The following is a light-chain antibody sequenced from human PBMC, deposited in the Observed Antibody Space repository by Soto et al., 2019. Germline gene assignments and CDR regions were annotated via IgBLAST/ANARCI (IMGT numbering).Light chain of an antibody. CDR1: LSVSVY. J-gene: IGKJ5*01. CDR2: DAS. Sequence: IVLTHSPATLSLSPGERATLSCRTSLSVSVYLDWYQQKPGQAPRLLISDASNRATGIPARFSGSGSGTDFILTISSLEPEDFAVYYCHQRQYWPPITFGQGTRLEIK. V-gene: IGKV3-11*01. CDR3: HQRQYWPPIT.